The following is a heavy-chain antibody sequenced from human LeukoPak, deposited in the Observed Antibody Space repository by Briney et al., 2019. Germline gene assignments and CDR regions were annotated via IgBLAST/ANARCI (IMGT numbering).Heavy chain of an antibody. CDR1: GYSISSGYY. CDR3: ARDHSTLVGATRVNWFDP. Sequence: SETLSLTCTVSGYSISSGYYWGWIRQPPGKGLEWIGSIYHSGSTYYNPSLKSRVTISVDTSKNQFSLKLSSVTAADTAVYYCARDHSTLVGATRVNWFDPWGQGTLVTVSS. V-gene: IGHV4-38-2*02. J-gene: IGHJ5*02. CDR2: IYHSGST. D-gene: IGHD1-26*01.